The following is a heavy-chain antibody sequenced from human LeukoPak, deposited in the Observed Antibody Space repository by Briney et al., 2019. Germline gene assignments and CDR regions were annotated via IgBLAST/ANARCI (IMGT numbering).Heavy chain of an antibody. D-gene: IGHD4-23*01. CDR1: GGSVSSGSYY. J-gene: IGHJ4*02. CDR3: ARSSSLLRW. CDR2: IYYSGST. V-gene: IGHV4-31*03. Sequence: SETLSLTCTVSGGSVSSGSYYWSWIRQPPGKGLEWIGYIYYSGSTYYNPSLKSRVTISVDTSKNQFSLKLSSVTAADTAVYYCARSSSLLRWWGQGTLVTVSS.